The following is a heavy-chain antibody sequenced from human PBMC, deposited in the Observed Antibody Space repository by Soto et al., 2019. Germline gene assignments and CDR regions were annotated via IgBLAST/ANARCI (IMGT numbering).Heavy chain of an antibody. CDR3: ATARYCSSTSCYSTNFDY. D-gene: IGHD2-2*01. V-gene: IGHV3-30*03. CDR2: ISYDGSNK. Sequence: LRLSCAASGFTFSSYGMHWVRQAPGKGLEWVAVISYDGSNKYYADSVKGQFTIYKDNSKNTLYLQMNRLRAEDTAVYYCATARYCSSTSCYSTNFDYWGQGTLVTVSS. J-gene: IGHJ4*02. CDR1: GFTFSSYG.